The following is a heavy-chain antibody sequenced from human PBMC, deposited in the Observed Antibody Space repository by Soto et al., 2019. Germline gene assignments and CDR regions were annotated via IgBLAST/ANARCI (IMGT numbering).Heavy chain of an antibody. Sequence: GASVKVSCKASGLTFSTSAVQWVRQARGQRLEWIEWIVVGSGSTKYAQKFQERVTITRDMSTSTAYMELNSLRSEDTAVYYCAAPPNRDAYNYGYWGQGTLVTVSS. V-gene: IGHV1-58*01. CDR2: IVVGSGST. CDR3: AAPPNRDAYNYGY. CDR1: GLTFSTSA. D-gene: IGHD3-16*01. J-gene: IGHJ4*02.